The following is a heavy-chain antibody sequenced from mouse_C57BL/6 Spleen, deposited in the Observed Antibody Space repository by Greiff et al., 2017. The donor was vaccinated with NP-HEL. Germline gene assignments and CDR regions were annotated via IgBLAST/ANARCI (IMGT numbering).Heavy chain of an antibody. CDR2: INPGSGGT. CDR1: GYAFTNYL. V-gene: IGHV1-54*01. J-gene: IGHJ3*01. CDR3: ARGGYDYDGKFAY. D-gene: IGHD2-4*01. Sequence: VQLQQSGAELVRPGTSVKVSCKASGYAFTNYLIEWVKQRPGQGLEWIGVINPGSGGTNYNEKFKGKATLTADKSSSTAYMQLSSLTSEDSAVYFCARGGYDYDGKFAYWGQGTLVTVSA.